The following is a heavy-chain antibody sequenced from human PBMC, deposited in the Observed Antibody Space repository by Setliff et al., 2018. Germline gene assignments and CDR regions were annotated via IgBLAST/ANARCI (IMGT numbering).Heavy chain of an antibody. Sequence: PGGSLRLSCAASGFTFSSYSMNWVRQAPGKGLEWVSYISSSSSTIYYADSVKGRFTISRDNAKNSLYLQMNSLRAEDTAVYYCARDRDDSSGWSWGQGTMVTVSS. V-gene: IGHV3-48*01. CDR1: GFTFSSYS. J-gene: IGHJ3*01. CDR3: ARDRDDSSGWS. CDR2: ISSSSSTI. D-gene: IGHD6-19*01.